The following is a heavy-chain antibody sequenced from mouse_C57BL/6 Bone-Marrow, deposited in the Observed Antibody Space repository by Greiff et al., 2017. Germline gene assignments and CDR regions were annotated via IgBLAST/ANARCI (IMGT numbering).Heavy chain of an antibody. D-gene: IGHD4-1*01. Sequence: QVQLQQPGAELVKPGASVKLSCKASGYTFTSYWMHWVKQRPGQGLEWIGMIHPNTGSTNYNEKFKSKATLTVDKSSSTAYMQLGSQTAEDSAVYYCALNWVCAYWGQGTLVTVSA. J-gene: IGHJ3*01. CDR1: GYTFTSYW. CDR3: ALNWVCAY. V-gene: IGHV1-64*01. CDR2: IHPNTGST.